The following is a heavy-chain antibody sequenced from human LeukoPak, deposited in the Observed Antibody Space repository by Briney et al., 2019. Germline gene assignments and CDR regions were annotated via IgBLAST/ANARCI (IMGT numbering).Heavy chain of an antibody. CDR1: GYTFTGFY. D-gene: IGHD2-2*01. CDR3: ARGHCGSATCQRNWFDP. J-gene: IGHJ5*02. Sequence: ASVKISCKASGYTFTGFYIHWLRQAPGQGLEWMGWMNPNSGDANYAPKFQGRVTMTRDTSISTAYMELSSLRFDDTAVYYCARGHCGSATCQRNWFDPWGHGSLVTVSS. CDR2: MNPNSGDA. V-gene: IGHV1-2*02.